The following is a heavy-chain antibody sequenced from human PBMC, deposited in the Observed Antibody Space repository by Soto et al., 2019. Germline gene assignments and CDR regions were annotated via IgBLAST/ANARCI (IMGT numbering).Heavy chain of an antibody. Sequence: ETLSLTCNVSGGSVSSSSYYWGWIRQAPGKGLEWIVSTYYSAGTYYNPSLKSRVTTSMDASKNQFSLTVTSVTAADTAIYYCARHASRGYSSSWYFEDWGQGTPVTVSS. J-gene: IGHJ4*02. V-gene: IGHV4-39*01. D-gene: IGHD6-13*01. CDR3: ARHASRGYSSSWYFED. CDR1: GGSVSSSSYY. CDR2: TYYSAGT.